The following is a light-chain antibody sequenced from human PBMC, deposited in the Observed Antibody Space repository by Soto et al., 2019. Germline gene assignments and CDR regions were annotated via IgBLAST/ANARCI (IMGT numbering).Light chain of an antibody. CDR2: GDN. V-gene: IGLV1-47*01. J-gene: IGLJ3*02. Sequence: QSVLTQPPSASGTPGQRVTISCSGSSSNIGDNYVYWYQKLPGTAPKLLIHGDNQRPSGVPDRFSGSKSGTSASLTISGLRSEDEADYYCATLDDSLSAVVFGGGTKLTVL. CDR1: SSNIGDNY. CDR3: ATLDDSLSAVV.